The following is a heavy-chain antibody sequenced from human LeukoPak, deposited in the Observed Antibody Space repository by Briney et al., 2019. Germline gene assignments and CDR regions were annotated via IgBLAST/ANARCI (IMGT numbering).Heavy chain of an antibody. D-gene: IGHD5-12*01. V-gene: IGHV3-9*01. CDR1: GFTFDNYA. J-gene: IGHJ4*02. CDR2: INWNSGRV. CDR3: AKGAGYEQESRLEY. Sequence: PGGSLRLSCAASGFTFDNYAMHWVRQAPGKGLEWVSGINWNSGRVGYADSVKGRFTISRDNAKNSLYLQMNSLRGEDTALYYCAKGAGYEQESRLEYWGQGALVTVSS.